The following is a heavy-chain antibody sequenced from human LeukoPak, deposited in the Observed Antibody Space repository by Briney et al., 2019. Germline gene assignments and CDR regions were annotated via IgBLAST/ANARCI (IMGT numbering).Heavy chain of an antibody. V-gene: IGHV1-69*05. D-gene: IGHD1-26*01. CDR1: GGTFSSYA. Sequence: GASVKVSCKASGGTFSSYAISWVRQAPGQGLEWMGGIIPIFGTANYAQKFQGRVTITTDESTSTAYMELSSLRSEDTAVYYCARGGFIVGMTSVLDIWGQGTMVTVSS. CDR3: ARGGFIVGMTSVLDI. CDR2: IIPIFGTA. J-gene: IGHJ3*02.